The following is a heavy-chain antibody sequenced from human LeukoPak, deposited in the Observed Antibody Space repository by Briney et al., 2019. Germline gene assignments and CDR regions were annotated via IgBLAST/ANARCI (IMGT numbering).Heavy chain of an antibody. V-gene: IGHV4-34*01. Sequence: PSETLSLTCAVYGGSFSGYYWSWIRQPPGKGLEWIGEINHSGSTNYNPSLKSRVTISVDTSKNQFSLKLSSVTAADTAVYYCARDAHQYCSGGSCYSGLRYYYGMDVWGQGTTVTVSS. J-gene: IGHJ6*02. CDR3: ARDAHQYCSGGSCYSGLRYYYGMDV. CDR1: GGSFSGYY. D-gene: IGHD2-15*01. CDR2: INHSGST.